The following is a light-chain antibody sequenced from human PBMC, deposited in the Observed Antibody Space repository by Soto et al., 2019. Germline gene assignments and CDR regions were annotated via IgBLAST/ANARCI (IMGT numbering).Light chain of an antibody. CDR1: SSNIGAGYD. CDR2: DNT. J-gene: IGLJ1*01. CDR3: QSYDRSLSDYV. V-gene: IGLV1-40*01. Sequence: QSVLTQPPSVSGAPGQRVTISCTGSSSNIGAGYDVHWYQHLPGTAPNLLIYDNTNRPSGVPDRFSGSKSGTSASLAITGLQAEDEADYSCQSYDRSLSDYVLGSGTKVTVL.